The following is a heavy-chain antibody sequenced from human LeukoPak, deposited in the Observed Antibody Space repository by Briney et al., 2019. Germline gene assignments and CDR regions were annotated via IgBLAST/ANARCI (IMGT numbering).Heavy chain of an antibody. CDR2: NSHSGDS. J-gene: IGHJ4*02. V-gene: IGHV4-59*01. D-gene: IGHD1-26*01. CDR3: ARGGASSRYFDS. CDR1: SGSIGTDF. Sequence: SETLSLTCTVSSGSIGTDFWSWIRQPLGKGLEWIGFNSHSGDSNYNPSLKSRVTISVDSSKDQFSLKMTSVTAADTAVYYCARGGASSRYFDSWGQGTLVTVSS.